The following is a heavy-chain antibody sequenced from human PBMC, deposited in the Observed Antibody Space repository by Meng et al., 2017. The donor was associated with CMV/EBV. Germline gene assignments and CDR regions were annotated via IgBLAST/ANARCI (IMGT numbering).Heavy chain of an antibody. CDR1: GSPLSTSGVG. CDR2: IYWDDDK. CDR3: AHKGRRMAAAGINWFDP. V-gene: IGHV2-5*02. D-gene: IGHD6-13*01. Sequence: QISSDADSPTLLKPPPPLTLTCTFAGSPLSTSGVGVGWIRQPPGKALEWLALIYWDDDKRYSPSLKSRLTITKDTSKNQVVLTMTNMDPVDTATYYCAHKGRRMAAAGINWFDPWGQGTLVTVSS. J-gene: IGHJ5*02.